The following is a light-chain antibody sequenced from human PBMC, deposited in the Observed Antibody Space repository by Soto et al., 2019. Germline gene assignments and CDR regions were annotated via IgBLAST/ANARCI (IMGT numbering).Light chain of an antibody. V-gene: IGLV2-11*01. CDR3: CSYAGSYTSYV. CDR2: DVS. CDR1: SSDVGGYNY. J-gene: IGLJ1*01. Sequence: VRTQPRSVSGSPGQSVTISCTGTSSDVGGYNYVSWYQQHPGKAPKLMIYDVSKRPSGVPDRFSGSKSGNTASLTISGLQAEDEADYYCCSYAGSYTSYVFGTGTKVTVL.